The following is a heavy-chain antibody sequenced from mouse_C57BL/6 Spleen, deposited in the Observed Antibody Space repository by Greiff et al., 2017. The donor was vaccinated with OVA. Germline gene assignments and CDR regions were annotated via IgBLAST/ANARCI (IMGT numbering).Heavy chain of an antibody. D-gene: IGHD1-1*01. J-gene: IGHJ2*01. V-gene: IGHV1-64*01. CDR2: IHPNSGST. Sequence: QVQLQQPGAELVKPGASVKLSCKASGYTFTSYWMHWVKQRPGQGLEWIGMIHPNSGSTNYNEKFKGKATLTVDKSSSTAYMQLSSLTSEDSAVYYCARGGPYGSPFDYWGQGTTLTVSS. CDR1: GYTFTSYW. CDR3: ARGGPYGSPFDY.